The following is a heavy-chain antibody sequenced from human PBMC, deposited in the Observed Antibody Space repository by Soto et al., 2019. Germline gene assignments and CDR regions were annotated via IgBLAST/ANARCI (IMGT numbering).Heavy chain of an antibody. Sequence: EVQLVESGGGVVRPGGSLRLSCAASGFTFDDYGMSWVRQAPGKGLEWVSGINWNGGSTGYADSVRGRFTVSRDNAKNSLYLQMNSLRAEDTALYYCARDKGYGLGYYFDYWGQGTLVTVSS. CDR1: GFTFDDYG. V-gene: IGHV3-20*04. CDR3: ARDKGYGLGYYFDY. J-gene: IGHJ4*02. D-gene: IGHD5-18*01. CDR2: INWNGGST.